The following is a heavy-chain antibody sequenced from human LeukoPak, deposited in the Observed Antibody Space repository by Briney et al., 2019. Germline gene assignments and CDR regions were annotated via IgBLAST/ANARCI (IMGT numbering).Heavy chain of an antibody. CDR3: ATRGSDFWSGFDF. CDR2: FDPENAEI. CDR1: GNTLRELP. Sequence: GASVTVSFTLSGNTLRELPIQWVRQAGGKGLEWMAGFDPENAEIVYAQKFQGRVTMTEDTSTNTAYMELTSLTSDDTALYYCATRGSDFWSGFDFWGQGTQVTVSP. V-gene: IGHV1-24*01. J-gene: IGHJ4*02. D-gene: IGHD3-3*01.